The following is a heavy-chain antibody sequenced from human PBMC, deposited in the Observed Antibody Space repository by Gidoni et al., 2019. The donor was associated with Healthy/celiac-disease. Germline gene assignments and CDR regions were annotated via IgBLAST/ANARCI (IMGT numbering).Heavy chain of an antibody. CDR2: ISYDGRNK. J-gene: IGHJ4*02. V-gene: IGHV3-30*04. CDR3: ARGYDILTGYGTAGYFDY. CDR1: GFPFSSYA. D-gene: IGHD3-9*01. Sequence: QVPLVESGGGVVQPGRSLRLSCAASGFPFSSYAMHWVRQAPGKGLEWVAVISYDGRNKYYADSVKGRFTISRDNSKNTLYLQMNSLRAEDTAVYYCARGYDILTGYGTAGYFDYWGQGTLVTVSS.